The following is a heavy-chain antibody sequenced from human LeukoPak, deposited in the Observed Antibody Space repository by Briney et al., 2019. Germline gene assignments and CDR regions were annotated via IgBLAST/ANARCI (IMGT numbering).Heavy chain of an antibody. J-gene: IGHJ4*02. D-gene: IGHD3-22*01. CDR2: MNPNSGNT. V-gene: IGHV1-8*01. Sequence: ASVKVSCKASGYTFTSYDINWVRQATGQGLEWMGWMNPNSGNTGYAQKFQGRVTMTRNTSISTAYMELSSLRSEDTAVYYCARVHHYYDSSGYYYHFDYWGQGTLVTVSS. CDR3: ARVHHYYDSSGYYYHFDY. CDR1: GYTFTSYD.